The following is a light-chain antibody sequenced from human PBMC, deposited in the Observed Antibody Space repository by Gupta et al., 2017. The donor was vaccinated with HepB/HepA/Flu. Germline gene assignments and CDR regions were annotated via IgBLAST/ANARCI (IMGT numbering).Light chain of an antibody. Sequence: AVSLGERATINCKSSQTGLYSYDRKTYLAWYQQKPGKPPKVLIYEASMRAAGVPDRFSGSGSGTDFTLTVSTRQAEDVAVYYCQQEYSVPRTFGQGTKVEI. CDR2: EAS. V-gene: IGKV4-1*01. CDR3: QQEYSVPRT. CDR1: QTGLYSYDRKTY. J-gene: IGKJ1*01.